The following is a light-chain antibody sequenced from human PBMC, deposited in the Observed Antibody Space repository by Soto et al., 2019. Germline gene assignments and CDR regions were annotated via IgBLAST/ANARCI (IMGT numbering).Light chain of an antibody. CDR3: QQYNNWPG. V-gene: IGKV3-15*01. CDR2: GAS. J-gene: IGKJ3*01. Sequence: EIVLTQSPATLSLSPGERATLSCRASQSVSSYLAWYQQKPGQAPRLLIYGASTRATGIPARFSGSGSGTEFTLTISSLQSEDFAVYYCQQYNNWPGFGPGTKVDIK. CDR1: QSVSSY.